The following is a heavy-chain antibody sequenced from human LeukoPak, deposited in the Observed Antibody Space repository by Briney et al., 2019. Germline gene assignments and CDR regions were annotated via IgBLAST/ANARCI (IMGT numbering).Heavy chain of an antibody. CDR3: ARGASTRYYYDSSGYYHPPFDY. CDR2: ISWNSGSI. CDR1: GFTFDDYA. D-gene: IGHD3-22*01. Sequence: GRSLRLSCAASGFTFDDYAMHWVRQAPGKGLEWVSGISWNSGSIGYVDSVKGRFTISRDNAKNSLYLQMNSLRAEDTAVYYCARGASTRYYYDSSGYYHPPFDYWGQGTLVTVSS. V-gene: IGHV3-9*01. J-gene: IGHJ4*02.